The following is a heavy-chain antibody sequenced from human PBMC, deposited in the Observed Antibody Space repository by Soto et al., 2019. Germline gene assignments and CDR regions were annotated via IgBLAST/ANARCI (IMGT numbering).Heavy chain of an antibody. Sequence: TQSITFNLSGGTISSSYWCWIRQPPGNGLEWIGYIYHSGSTIYNPSLNSRVTISVDMSKNQFSLKLSSVTAADTAFYYCAREEGAVRDAHGMDVWGNGTTVTVSS. V-gene: IGHV4-59*01. CDR1: GGTISSSY. CDR2: IYHSGST. J-gene: IGHJ6*04. CDR3: AREEGAVRDAHGMDV.